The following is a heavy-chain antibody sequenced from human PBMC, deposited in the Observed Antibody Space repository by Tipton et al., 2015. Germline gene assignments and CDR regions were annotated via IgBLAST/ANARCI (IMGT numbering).Heavy chain of an antibody. Sequence: VQLVQSGAVVKKPGESLKISCKDSGYSFTSYWIAWVRQMPGKGLEWMGIIYPGDSDTRYSSSFQGQVTISADKSISTAYLQWSSLKASDTAMYYCARHRGDYGDYSSWFDPWGQGTLVTVSS. CDR2: IYPGDSDT. CDR3: ARHRGDYGDYSSWFDP. J-gene: IGHJ5*02. CDR1: GYSFTSYW. V-gene: IGHV5-51*01. D-gene: IGHD4-17*01.